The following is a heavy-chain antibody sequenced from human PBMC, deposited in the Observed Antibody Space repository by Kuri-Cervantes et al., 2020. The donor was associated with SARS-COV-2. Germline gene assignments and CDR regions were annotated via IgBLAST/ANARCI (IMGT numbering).Heavy chain of an antibody. CDR1: GYTFTGYY. CDR2: INPNSGGT. CDR3: ATSYKVALYNWFDP. V-gene: IGHV1-2*02. Sequence: GESLKISCKASGYTFTGYYMHWVRQAPGQGLEWMGWINPNSGGTNYAQKFQGRVTMTRDTSISTAYMELSSLRSEDTAVYYCATSYKVALYNWFDPWGQGTLVTVSS. J-gene: IGHJ5*02. D-gene: IGHD3-10*01.